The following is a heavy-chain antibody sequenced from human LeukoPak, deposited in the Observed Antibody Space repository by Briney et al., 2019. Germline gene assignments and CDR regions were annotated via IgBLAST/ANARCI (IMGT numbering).Heavy chain of an antibody. J-gene: IGHJ4*02. CDR2: ISSSSYI. V-gene: IGHV3-21*01. Sequence: GRSLRLSCAASGFTFSSYSMNWVRQAPGKGLEWVSSISSSSYINYADSVKGRFTISRDNAKNSLYLQMNSLRAEDTAVYYCARVSIAAAVTPYYFDYWGQGTLVTVSS. CDR1: GFTFSSYS. CDR3: ARVSIAAAVTPYYFDY. D-gene: IGHD6-13*01.